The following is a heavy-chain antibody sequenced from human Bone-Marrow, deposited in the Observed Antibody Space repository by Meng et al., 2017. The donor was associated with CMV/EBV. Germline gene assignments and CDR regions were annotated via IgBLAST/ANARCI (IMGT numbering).Heavy chain of an antibody. CDR1: GYTFTGYY. V-gene: IGHV1-2*02. D-gene: IGHD6-19*01. CDR3: AVAVAGYYYYGMDV. CDR2: INPNSGGT. J-gene: IGHJ6*02. Sequence: ASVKVSCKTSGYTFTGYYMHWVRQAPGQGLEWMGWINPNSGGTNYAQKFQGRVTMTRDTSISTAYMELSRLRSDDTAVYYCAVAVAGYYYYGMDVWGQGTTVTVSS.